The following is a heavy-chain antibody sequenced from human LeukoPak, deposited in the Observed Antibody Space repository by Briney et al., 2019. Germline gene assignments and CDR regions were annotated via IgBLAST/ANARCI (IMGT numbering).Heavy chain of an antibody. CDR1: GYTFTGYY. CDR3: ARDLIEEMATLGAFDI. J-gene: IGHJ3*02. Sequence: ASVKVSCKASGYTFTGYYMHWVRQAPGQGLEWMGIINPSGGSTSYAQKFQGRVTMTRDMSTSTVYMELSSLRSEDTAVYYCARDLIEEMATLGAFDIWGQGTMVTVSS. D-gene: IGHD5-24*01. V-gene: IGHV1-46*01. CDR2: INPSGGST.